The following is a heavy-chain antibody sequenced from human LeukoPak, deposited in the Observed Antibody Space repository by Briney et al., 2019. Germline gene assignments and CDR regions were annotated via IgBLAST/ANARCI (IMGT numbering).Heavy chain of an antibody. CDR1: GASISNYY. J-gene: IGHJ4*02. Sequence: SQTLSLTCTVSGASISNYYWSWIRQPPGKGLECIWDVSYSGRTNHNPSLKSRVTISADTSKNQFSLKLTSLTAADTAVYYCARHERGAENLDYWGQGTLVTVSS. V-gene: IGHV4-59*08. CDR2: VSYSGRT. D-gene: IGHD1-1*01. CDR3: ARHERGAENLDY.